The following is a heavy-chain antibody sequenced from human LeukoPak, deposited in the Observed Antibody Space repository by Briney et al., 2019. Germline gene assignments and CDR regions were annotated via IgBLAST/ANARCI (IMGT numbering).Heavy chain of an antibody. CDR1: GGSISSGSYY. CDR3: AREVWDSSSSHYYYYMDV. J-gene: IGHJ6*03. CDR2: IYTSGST. Sequence: SETLSLTCTVSGGSISSGSYYWSWIRQPAGKGLEWIGRIYTSGSTNYNPSLKSRVTISVDTSKNQFPLKLSSVTAADTAVYYCAREVWDSSSSHYYYYMDVWGKGTTVTVSS. D-gene: IGHD6-6*01. V-gene: IGHV4-61*02.